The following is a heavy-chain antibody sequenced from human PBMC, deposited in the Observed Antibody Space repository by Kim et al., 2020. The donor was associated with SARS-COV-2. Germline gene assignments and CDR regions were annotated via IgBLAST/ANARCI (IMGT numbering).Heavy chain of an antibody. V-gene: IGHV3-48*02. CDR1: GIVFSANP. D-gene: IGHD1-20*01. Sequence: GGSLRLFCAASGIVFSANPMNWVRQAPGKGLEWISHIRSDSLTIRYADSVKGRFTVSRDNAKNLLYLQMNSLRDEDTAIYYCARDYNWNFDYWGRGTLVTVSS. CDR3: ARDYNWNFDY. CDR2: IRSDSLTI. J-gene: IGHJ4*02.